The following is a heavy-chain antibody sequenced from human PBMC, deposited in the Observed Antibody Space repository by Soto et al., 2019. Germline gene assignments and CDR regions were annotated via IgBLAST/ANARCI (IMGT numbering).Heavy chain of an antibody. Sequence: QVQLVESGGGVVQPGRSLRLSCAASGFTFSSYGMHWVRQAPGKGLEWVAVISYDGSNKYYADSVKGRFTISRDNSKNTLYRQMNSLRAEDTAVYYCANIRSTTVTTGYFDYWGQGTLVTVSS. CDR3: ANIRSTTVTTGYFDY. V-gene: IGHV3-30*18. CDR2: ISYDGSNK. CDR1: GFTFSSYG. D-gene: IGHD4-17*01. J-gene: IGHJ4*02.